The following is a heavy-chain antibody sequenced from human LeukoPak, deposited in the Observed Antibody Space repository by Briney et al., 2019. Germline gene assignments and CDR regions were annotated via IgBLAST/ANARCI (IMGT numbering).Heavy chain of an antibody. D-gene: IGHD2-15*01. Sequence: ASVKVSCKASGYTFTSYAISWVRQAPGQGLEWMGWISGHNDDTNYAQRLQGRVTMTTDTSTSTAYMELRSLRSDDTAVYYCARAGYCSGGSCYPYYYCYYMDVWGKATTVTVSS. J-gene: IGHJ6*03. CDR1: GYTFTSYA. CDR3: ARAGYCSGGSCYPYYYCYYMDV. CDR2: ISGHNDDT. V-gene: IGHV1-18*01.